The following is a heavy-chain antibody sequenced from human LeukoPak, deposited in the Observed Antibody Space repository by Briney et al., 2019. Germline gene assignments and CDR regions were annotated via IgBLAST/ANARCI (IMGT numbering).Heavy chain of an antibody. J-gene: IGHJ4*02. V-gene: IGHV3-33*08. CDR3: ARSSGRTDGGSDY. D-gene: IGHD4-23*01. CDR1: GFTFSTYG. CDR2: IWYGGSNT. Sequence: PGGSLRLSCAASGFTFSTYGMHWVRQAPGKGLEWVAVIWYGGSNTYYADSVKGRFTISRDNSKNTLYLQMNSLRAEDTAVYYCARSSGRTDGGSDYWGQGTLVTVSS.